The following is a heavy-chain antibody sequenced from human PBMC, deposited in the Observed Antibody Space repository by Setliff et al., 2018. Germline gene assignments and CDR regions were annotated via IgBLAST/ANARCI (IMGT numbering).Heavy chain of an antibody. CDR1: GFTVDGNF. CDR3: VKGSGFYDY. J-gene: IGHJ4*02. V-gene: IGHV3-53*01. Sequence: GESLRLSCAVSGFTVDGNFMTWVRQAPGKGLEWVSLIYLGGTTHYADSVKGRFVISRDTSKNMLFLQMDSLRVEDTATYYCVKGSGFYDYWGQGVPVTVSS. CDR2: IYLGGTT. D-gene: IGHD1-26*01.